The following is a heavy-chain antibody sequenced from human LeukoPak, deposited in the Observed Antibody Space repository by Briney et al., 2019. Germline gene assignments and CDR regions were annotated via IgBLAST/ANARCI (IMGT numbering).Heavy chain of an antibody. D-gene: IGHD4-23*01. CDR2: TKQDGSEK. J-gene: IGHJ4*02. CDR1: GFTFSSYW. CDR3: SKEKSTVLTPGVDY. Sequence: PGGSLRLSCAASGFTFSSYWMSWVRQAPGKGLERVANTKQDGSEKYYVDSVKGRFTISRDNAKNSLYLQMNSLRAEDTAVYYCSKEKSTVLTPGVDYWGQGTLVAVSS. V-gene: IGHV3-7*01.